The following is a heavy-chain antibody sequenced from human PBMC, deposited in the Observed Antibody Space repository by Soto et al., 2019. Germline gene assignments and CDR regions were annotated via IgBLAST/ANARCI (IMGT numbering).Heavy chain of an antibody. Sequence: QVQLVESGGGVVQPGRSLRLSCAASGFTFSSYGMHWVRQAPGKGLEWVAVIWYDGSNKYYADSVKGRFTISRDNSKNTLYLQMNSLRGEDTAVYYCAISGGPPYYYYGMDVWVQGTTVTVSS. V-gene: IGHV3-33*01. CDR3: AISGGPPYYYYGMDV. J-gene: IGHJ6*02. CDR1: GFTFSSYG. D-gene: IGHD2-15*01. CDR2: IWYDGSNK.